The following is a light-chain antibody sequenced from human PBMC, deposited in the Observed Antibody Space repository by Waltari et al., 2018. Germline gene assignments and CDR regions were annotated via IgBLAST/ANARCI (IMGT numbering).Light chain of an antibody. Sequence: QSALTQPHPVSGSPGQTVTISCTGPSSDGGYYDDVSWYQQHPGKAPKVVIYDVNKRPSGVPDRFSGSKSGNTASLTISGLQADDEADYYCCSCAGTCIFIFFGGGTKLTVL. CDR2: DVN. CDR1: SSDGGYYDD. J-gene: IGLJ2*01. CDR3: CSCAGTCIFIF. V-gene: IGLV2-11*01.